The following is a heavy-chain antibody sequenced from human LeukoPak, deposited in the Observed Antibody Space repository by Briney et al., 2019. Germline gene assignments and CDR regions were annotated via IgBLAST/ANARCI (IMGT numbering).Heavy chain of an antibody. CDR3: ASSRTDYYDSSGLFDY. CDR2: IIPIFGTA. CDR1: GGTFSSYA. D-gene: IGHD3-22*01. V-gene: IGHV1-69*05. J-gene: IGHJ4*02. Sequence: SVKVSCKASGGTFSSYAISWVRQAPGQGLEWMGGIIPIFGTANYAQKFQGRVTITTDESTSTAYTELSSLRSEDTAVYYCASSRTDYYDSSGLFDYWGQGTLVTVSS.